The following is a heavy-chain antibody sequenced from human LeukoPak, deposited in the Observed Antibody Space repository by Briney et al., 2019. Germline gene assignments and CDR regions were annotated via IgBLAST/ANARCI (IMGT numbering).Heavy chain of an antibody. CDR2: TYYSGST. J-gene: IGHJ3*02. CDR3: ARHAYYYDSSGSFDI. Sequence: PSETLSLTCTVSGGSISSSSYYWGWIRQPPGKGLEWIGSTYYSGSTYYNPSLKSRVTISVDTSKDQFSLKLSSVTAADTAVYYCARHAYYYDSSGSFDIWGQGTMVTVSS. D-gene: IGHD3-22*01. CDR1: GGSISSSSYY. V-gene: IGHV4-39*01.